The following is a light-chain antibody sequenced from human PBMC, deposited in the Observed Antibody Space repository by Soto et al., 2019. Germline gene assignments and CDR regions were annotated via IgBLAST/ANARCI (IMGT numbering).Light chain of an antibody. CDR1: QSVSHK. Sequence: PATLSVSPGEIATLSCMASQSVSHKLAWYQQKPGQAPRLLIYDTSTRATGIPARFSGSGSGTEFTLTISSLQSADSAVYYCQQYNYWPITFGQGTRLEIK. CDR3: QQYNYWPIT. V-gene: IGKV3-15*01. CDR2: DTS. J-gene: IGKJ5*01.